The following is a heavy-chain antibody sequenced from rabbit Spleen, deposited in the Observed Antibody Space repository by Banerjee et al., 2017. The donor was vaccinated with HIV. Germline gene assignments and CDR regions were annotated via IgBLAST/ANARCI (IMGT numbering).Heavy chain of an antibody. Sequence: QEQLKETGGGLVQPGGSLTLSCKASGFDFSNDGVSWVRQAPGKGLEWIGYIEPIFGNTYYANWVNGRFTISSHNAQNTLYLQLSSLTAADTATYFCVRDQAGDADYGPYYLNLWGPGTLVTVS. CDR3: VRDQAGDADYGPYYLNL. J-gene: IGHJ4*01. CDR1: GFDFSNDG. CDR2: IEPIFGNT. V-gene: IGHV1S47*01. D-gene: IGHD2-1*01.